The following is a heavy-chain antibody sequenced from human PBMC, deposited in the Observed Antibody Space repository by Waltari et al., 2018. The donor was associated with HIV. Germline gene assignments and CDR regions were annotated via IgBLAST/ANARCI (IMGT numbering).Heavy chain of an antibody. D-gene: IGHD1-26*01. J-gene: IGHJ1*01. Sequence: QVQLQESGPGLVKPSETLSLTCTVSGGSVSSGSYYWSWIRQPPGKGLEWIGYIDYSGSTNYNPSLKSRVTISVDTSKNRFSLKLSSVTAADTAVYYGAATRPHPYFQHWGQGTLVIVSS. CDR3: AATRPHPYFQH. CDR2: IDYSGST. V-gene: IGHV4-61*01. CDR1: GGSVSSGSYY.